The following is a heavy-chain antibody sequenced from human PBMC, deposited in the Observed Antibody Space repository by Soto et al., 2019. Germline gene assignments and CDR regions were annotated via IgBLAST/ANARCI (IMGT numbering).Heavy chain of an antibody. J-gene: IGHJ5*02. CDR3: ARARITMIVVVITTWLDP. V-gene: IGHV1-69*13. CDR2: IIPIFGTA. CDR1: GGTFSSYA. D-gene: IGHD3-22*01. Sequence: ASVKVSCKASGGTFSSYAISWVRQAPGQGLEWMGGIIPIFGTANYAQKFQGRVTITADESTSTAYMELSSLRSEDTAVYYCARARITMIVVVITTWLDPWGQGTLVTVSS.